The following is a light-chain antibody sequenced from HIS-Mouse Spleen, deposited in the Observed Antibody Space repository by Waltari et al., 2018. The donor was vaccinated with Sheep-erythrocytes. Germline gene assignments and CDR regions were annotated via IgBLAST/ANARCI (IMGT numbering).Light chain of an antibody. Sequence: AIQMTQSPSSLSASAGDRVTITCRASQGIRNDLGWYQQQPGKAPKLLIYAASSLQSGVPSRFSGSGSGTDFTLTISSLQPEDFATYYCLQDYNYPYTFGQGTKLEIK. CDR1: QGIRND. CDR3: LQDYNYPYT. CDR2: AAS. J-gene: IGKJ2*01. V-gene: IGKV1-6*01.